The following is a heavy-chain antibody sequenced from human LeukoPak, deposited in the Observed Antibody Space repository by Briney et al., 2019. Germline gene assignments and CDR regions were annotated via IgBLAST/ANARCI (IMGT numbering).Heavy chain of an antibody. CDR2: IYYSGST. J-gene: IGHJ2*01. CDR1: GGSISSSSYY. V-gene: IGHV4-39*07. D-gene: IGHD2-8*01. Sequence: SETLSLTCTVSGGSISSSSYYWGWIRQPPGKGLEWIGSIYYSGSTYYNPSLKGRVTMSVDTSKNQVSLKLSSVTAADTAVYYCARDRYCVDGVCRTDWYFDLWGRGTLVTVSS. CDR3: ARDRYCVDGVCRTDWYFDL.